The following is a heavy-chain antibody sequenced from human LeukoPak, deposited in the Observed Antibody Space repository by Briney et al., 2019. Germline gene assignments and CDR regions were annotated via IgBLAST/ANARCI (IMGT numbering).Heavy chain of an antibody. J-gene: IGHJ4*02. CDR2: ISSSSSYI. CDR3: ARDPRIVVVIASPFDY. D-gene: IGHD2-21*01. CDR1: GFTFSSYS. Sequence: GGSLRLSCAASGFTFSSYSMNWVRQAPGEGLEWVSSISSSSSYIYYTDSVKDRFTISRDNAKSSLYLQMNSLRAEDTAVYYCARDPRIVVVIASPFDYWGQGTLVTVSS. V-gene: IGHV3-21*01.